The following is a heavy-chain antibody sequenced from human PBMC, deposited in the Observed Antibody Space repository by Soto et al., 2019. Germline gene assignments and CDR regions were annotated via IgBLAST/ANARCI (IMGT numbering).Heavy chain of an antibody. CDR1: GFTFGSYG. Sequence: GGSLRLSCAASGFTFGSYGMHWVRQAPGKGLEWVAVISYDGSNKYYADSVKGRFTISRDNSKNTLYLQMNSLRAEDTAVYYCAKDRDGYLDYWGQGTLVTVSS. J-gene: IGHJ4*02. CDR3: AKDRDGYLDY. CDR2: ISYDGSNK. V-gene: IGHV3-30*18.